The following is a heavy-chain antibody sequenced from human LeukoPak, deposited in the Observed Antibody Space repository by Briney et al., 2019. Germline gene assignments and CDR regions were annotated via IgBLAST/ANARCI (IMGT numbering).Heavy chain of an antibody. CDR3: AKDVLRYFDWLLMSGAFDI. J-gene: IGHJ3*02. CDR1: GFTFSSYA. Sequence: GGSLRLSCAASGFTFSSYAMSWVRQAPGKGLEWVSAISGSGGSAYYADSVKGRFTISRDNSKNTLYLQMNSLRAEDTAVYYCAKDVLRYFDWLLMSGAFDIWGQGTMVTVSS. CDR2: ISGSGGSA. D-gene: IGHD3-9*01. V-gene: IGHV3-23*01.